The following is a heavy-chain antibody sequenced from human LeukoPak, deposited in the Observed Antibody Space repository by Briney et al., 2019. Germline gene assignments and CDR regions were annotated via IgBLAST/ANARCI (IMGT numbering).Heavy chain of an antibody. V-gene: IGHV1-18*01. J-gene: IGHJ6*02. CDR1: GYTFTSYG. CDR3: ARGRRVVTTVTLGTYYYYYGMDV. D-gene: IGHD4-17*01. CDR2: ISAYNGNT. Sequence: ASVKVSCKASGYTFTSYGISWVRQAPGQGLEWMGWISAYNGNTNYAQKLQGRVTMTTDTSTSTAYMELRSLRSDDTAVYYCARGRRVVTTVTLGTYYYYYGMDVWGQGTTVTVSS.